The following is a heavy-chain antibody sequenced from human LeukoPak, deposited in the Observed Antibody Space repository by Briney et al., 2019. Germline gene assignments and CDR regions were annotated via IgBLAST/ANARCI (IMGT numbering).Heavy chain of an antibody. CDR1: GFTFRSFD. D-gene: IGHD3-10*01. V-gene: IGHV3-30*18. J-gene: IGHJ4*02. CDR3: AKDRYGSETYTDY. Sequence: GGSLRLSCGASGFTFRSFDMHWVRQAPGKGLEWVAVISYDGSNKYYADSVKGRFTISRDNSKNTLYLQLNSLGAEDTAVYYCAKDRYGSETYTDYWGQGTLVTVSS. CDR2: ISYDGSNK.